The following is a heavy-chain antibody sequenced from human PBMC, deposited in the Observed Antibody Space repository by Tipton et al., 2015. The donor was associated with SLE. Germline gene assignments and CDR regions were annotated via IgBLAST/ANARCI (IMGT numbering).Heavy chain of an antibody. CDR2: IYHSGST. D-gene: IGHD6-13*01. CDR1: GGSINGYY. J-gene: IGHJ4*02. V-gene: IGHV4-59*12. CDR3: ARFWGPNSWYFDY. Sequence: TLSLTCTVSGGSINGYYWNWFRQPPGRELEWIGYIYHSGSTNYNPSLKSRVTMSVDTSKNQFSLKLSSVTAADTAVYYCARFWGPNSWYFDYWGQGTLVTVSS.